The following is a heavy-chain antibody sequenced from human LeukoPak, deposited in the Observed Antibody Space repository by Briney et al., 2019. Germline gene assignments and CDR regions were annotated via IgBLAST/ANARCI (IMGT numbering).Heavy chain of an antibody. Sequence: GSLRLSCTASGFTFRSYWMSWVRQAPGKGLEWVSYISSSGSTIYYADSVKGRFTISRDNAKNSLYLQMNSLRAEDTAVYYCARAVSYGYYFDYWGQGTLVTVSS. CDR1: GFTFRSYW. J-gene: IGHJ4*02. CDR2: ISSSGSTI. V-gene: IGHV3-48*04. CDR3: ARAVSYGYYFDY. D-gene: IGHD5-18*01.